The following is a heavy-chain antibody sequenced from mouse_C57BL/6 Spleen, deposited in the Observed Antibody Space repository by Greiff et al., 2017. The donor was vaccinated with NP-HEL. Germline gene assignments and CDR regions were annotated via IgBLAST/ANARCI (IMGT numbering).Heavy chain of an antibody. Sequence: ESGPGLVKPSQSLSLTCSVTGYSITSGYYWNWIRQFPGNKLEWMGYISYDGSNNYNPSLKNRISITRDTSKNQFFLKLNSVTTEDTATYYCARAGSSAFDYWGQGTTLTVSS. V-gene: IGHV3-6*01. CDR3: ARAGSSAFDY. CDR2: ISYDGSN. J-gene: IGHJ2*01. D-gene: IGHD1-1*01. CDR1: GYSITSGYY.